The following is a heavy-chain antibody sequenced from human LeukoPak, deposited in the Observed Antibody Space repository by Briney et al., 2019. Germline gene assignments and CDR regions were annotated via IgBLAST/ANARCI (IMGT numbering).Heavy chain of an antibody. CDR1: GFTFDDYG. Sequence: GGSLRLSCAASGFTFDDYGMTWVRQAPGKGLEWVSGINWNGGSTGYADSVKGRFTISRDNAKNSLYLQMNSLRVEDTAVYYCARCTTGRTFGSLREIKRSREIDYWGQGTLVTVSS. D-gene: IGHD1-1*01. V-gene: IGHV3-20*04. CDR3: ARCTTGRTFGSLREIKRSREIDY. J-gene: IGHJ4*02. CDR2: INWNGGST.